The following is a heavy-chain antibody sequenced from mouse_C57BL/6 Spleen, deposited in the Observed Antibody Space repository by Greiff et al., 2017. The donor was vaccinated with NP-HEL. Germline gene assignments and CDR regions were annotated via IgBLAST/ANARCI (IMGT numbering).Heavy chain of an antibody. CDR1: GYTFTSYW. J-gene: IGHJ2*01. D-gene: IGHD1-1*01. V-gene: IGHV1-64*01. Sequence: QVQLQQSGAELVKPGASVKLSCKASGYTFTSYWMHWVKQRPGQGLEWIGMIHPTSGSTNYNEKFKSKATLTVDKSSSTAYMQLSSLTSEDSAVYYCARDYGRSYNFDYWGQGTTLTVSS. CDR3: ARDYGRSYNFDY. CDR2: IHPTSGST.